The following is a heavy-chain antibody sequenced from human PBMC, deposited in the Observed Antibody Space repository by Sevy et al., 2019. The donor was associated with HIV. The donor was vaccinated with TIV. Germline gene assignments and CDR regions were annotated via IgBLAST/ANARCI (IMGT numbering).Heavy chain of an antibody. V-gene: IGHV1-18*01. CDR2: ISAYNGNT. J-gene: IGHJ6*02. D-gene: IGHD3-3*01. Sequence: ASVKVSCKASGYTFTSYGISWVRQAPGQGLEWMGWISAYNGNTNYAQKLQGRVTMTTDTSTSTAYMELRSLRSDDTAVYYCARDWGAFGVVTGMDVWGLGTTVTVSS. CDR3: ARDWGAFGVVTGMDV. CDR1: GYTFTSYG.